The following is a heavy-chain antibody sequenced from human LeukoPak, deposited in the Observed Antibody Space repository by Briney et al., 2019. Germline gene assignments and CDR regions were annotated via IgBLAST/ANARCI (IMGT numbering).Heavy chain of an antibody. Sequence: SETLSFTCTVSSGSISSGDYYWSWIRQPPGKGLEWIGYISSSGTTYYNPSLRSRITISVDSSKSQFSLNLSSVTASDTAVYYCAGVGNGGYGGFHYWGQGTLVTVSS. D-gene: IGHD5-12*01. CDR2: ISSSGTT. J-gene: IGHJ4*02. CDR3: AGVGNGGYGGFHY. CDR1: SGSISSGDYY. V-gene: IGHV4-30-4*01.